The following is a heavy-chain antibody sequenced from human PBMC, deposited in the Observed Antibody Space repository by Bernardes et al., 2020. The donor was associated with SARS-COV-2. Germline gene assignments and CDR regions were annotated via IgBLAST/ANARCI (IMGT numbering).Heavy chain of an antibody. CDR3: ARGSRSSFLGMAYYYYYGMDV. D-gene: IGHD6-6*01. V-gene: IGHV1-18*01. CDR2: ISAYNGNT. Sequence: ASVKVSCKASGYTFTSYGISWVRQAPGQGLEWMGWISAYNGNTNYAQKLQGRVTMTTDTSTSTAYMELRSLRSDDTAVYYCARGSRSSFLGMAYYYYYGMDVWGQGTTVTVS. CDR1: GYTFTSYG. J-gene: IGHJ6*02.